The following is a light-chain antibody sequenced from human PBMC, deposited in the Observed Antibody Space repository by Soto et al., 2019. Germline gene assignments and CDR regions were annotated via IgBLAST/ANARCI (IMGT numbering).Light chain of an antibody. Sequence: IVLTQSPATLSLSPGERATLSCRASQRIRTYLAWYQQKPGQAPRLLIYDASNRATGIPARFSGSGSGTDFTLSISSLEPEDFAVYYCQQRSDWPITFGQGTRLEMK. CDR1: QRIRTY. CDR3: QQRSDWPIT. CDR2: DAS. J-gene: IGKJ5*01. V-gene: IGKV3-11*01.